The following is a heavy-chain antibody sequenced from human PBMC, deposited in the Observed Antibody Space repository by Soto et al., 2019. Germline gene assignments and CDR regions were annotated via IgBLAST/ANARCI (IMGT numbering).Heavy chain of an antibody. J-gene: IGHJ4*02. Sequence: SETLSLTCTVSGGSISSYYWSWVRQPPGKGLEWIGNIYYSGSTNYNPSLKSRVTISVDTSKNRFSLKLSSLTAADTAVYYCSRVGGYYGDYPNFDYWGQGTRVTVSS. V-gene: IGHV4-59*01. CDR3: SRVGGYYGDYPNFDY. CDR1: GGSISSYY. D-gene: IGHD4-17*01. CDR2: IYYSGST.